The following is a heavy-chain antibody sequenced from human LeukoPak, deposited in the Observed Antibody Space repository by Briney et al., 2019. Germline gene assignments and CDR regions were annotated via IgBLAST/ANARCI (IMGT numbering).Heavy chain of an antibody. CDR3: TRRYYYGSGSPPTNYYYYYMDI. D-gene: IGHD3-10*01. J-gene: IGHJ6*03. CDR2: IRSKANSYAT. CDR1: GFTFSGSA. Sequence: PGGSLRLSCEASGFTFSGSAMHWVRQASGQGLEWVGRIRSKANSYATAYAASVKGRFTISRDDSKNTAYLQMNSLKTEDTAVYYCTRRYYYGSGSPPTNYYYYYMDIWGKGTTVTVSS. V-gene: IGHV3-73*01.